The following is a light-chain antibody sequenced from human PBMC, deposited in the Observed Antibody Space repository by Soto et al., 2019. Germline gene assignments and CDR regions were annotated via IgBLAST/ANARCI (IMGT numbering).Light chain of an antibody. Sequence: QSALTQPASVSGSPGQSITISCTGTSSDIGGYYYVSWYQHHPGKTPKLIIYQVTNRPSGVSHRFSGSKSGNTASLTISGRQAENEADYYCSSYSSSSTIHVFXTGTKVTVL. CDR3: SSYSSSSTIHV. V-gene: IGLV2-14*01. CDR1: SSDIGGYYY. CDR2: QVT. J-gene: IGLJ1*01.